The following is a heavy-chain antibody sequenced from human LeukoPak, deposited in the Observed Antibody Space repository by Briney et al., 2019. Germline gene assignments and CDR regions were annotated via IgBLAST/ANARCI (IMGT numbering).Heavy chain of an antibody. D-gene: IGHD3-22*01. V-gene: IGHV1-8*01. CDR1: GYTFTSYD. Sequence: ASVKVSCKASGYTFTSYDINWVRQATGQGLEWMGWMNPNSGNTGYAQKFQGRVTMTRNTSISTAYMELSSLRSEDTAVYYCARDLHYYDSSGFATNAFDIWGQGTMVTVSS. CDR2: MNPNSGNT. CDR3: ARDLHYYDSSGFATNAFDI. J-gene: IGHJ3*02.